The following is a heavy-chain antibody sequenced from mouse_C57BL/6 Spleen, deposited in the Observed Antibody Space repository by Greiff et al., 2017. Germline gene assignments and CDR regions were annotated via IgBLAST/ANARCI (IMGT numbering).Heavy chain of an antibody. CDR2: IDPEDGDT. V-gene: IGHV14-1*01. Sequence: EVQLHQSGAELVRPGASVKLSCTASGFNIKDYYMHWVKQRPEQGLEWIGRIDPEDGDTEYAPKFQGKATMTADTSSNTDYLQLSSLTSEDTAVYYCSTIGYYGRDWYFDVWGTGTTVTVSS. CDR1: GFNIKDYY. CDR3: STIGYYGRDWYFDV. J-gene: IGHJ1*03. D-gene: IGHD1-1*01.